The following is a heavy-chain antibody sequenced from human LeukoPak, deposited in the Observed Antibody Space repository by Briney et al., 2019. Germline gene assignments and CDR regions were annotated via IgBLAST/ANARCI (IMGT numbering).Heavy chain of an antibody. CDR3: AGGYPLSTTAAGTYFQH. CDR1: GYTFTGYY. Sequence: AASVTVSCKASGYTFTGYYMHWVRQAPGQGLEWMGWINPNSGGTNYAQKFQGRVTMTRDTSISTAYMELSRLRSDDTAVYYCAGGYPLSTTAAGTYFQHWGQGTLVTVSS. J-gene: IGHJ1*01. D-gene: IGHD6-13*01. CDR2: INPNSGGT. V-gene: IGHV1-2*02.